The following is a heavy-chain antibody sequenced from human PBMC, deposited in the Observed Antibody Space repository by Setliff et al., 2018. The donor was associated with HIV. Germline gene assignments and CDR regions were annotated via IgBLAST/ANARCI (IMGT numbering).Heavy chain of an antibody. CDR2: ISPDDSDT. D-gene: IGHD3-3*01. CDR1: GYSFTNYW. Sequence: PGESLKISCKGSGYSFTNYWIGWVRQMPGKGLEWMGIISPDDSDTRYSPSFQGQVTISADKSISTAYLQWSSLKASDTAMYYCASSRKKNYDLFSGYYRILGVDFDYWGQGTLVTVSS. V-gene: IGHV5-51*01. CDR3: ASSRKKNYDLFSGYYRILGVDFDY. J-gene: IGHJ4*02.